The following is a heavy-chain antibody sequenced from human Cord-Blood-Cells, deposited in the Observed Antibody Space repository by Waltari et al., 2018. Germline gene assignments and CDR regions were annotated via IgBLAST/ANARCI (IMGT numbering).Heavy chain of an antibody. CDR3: ARGGSWGYGYFDY. V-gene: IGHV3-7*05. J-gene: IGHJ4*02. Sequence: EVQLVESGGGLVQPGGSMRLSCAASGCTFSSYGMSWVREAPGKGLEWVAKIKQDGSEKYYVDSVKGRFTISRDNAKNSLYLQMNSLRAEDTAVYYCARGGSWGYGYFDYWGQGTLVTVSS. D-gene: IGHD1-26*01. CDR2: IKQDGSEK. CDR1: GCTFSSYG.